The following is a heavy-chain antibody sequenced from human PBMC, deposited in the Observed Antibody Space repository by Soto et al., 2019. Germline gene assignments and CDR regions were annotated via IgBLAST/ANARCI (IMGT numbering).Heavy chain of an antibody. CDR2: INEDGVTK. V-gene: IGHV3-7*01. D-gene: IGHD3-9*01. J-gene: IGHJ4*02. CDR3: VTDILTGNYKLGS. Sequence: GSLRLSCAPSGFTFREYWMNWVRQAPGKGLEWVANINEDGVTKWYVDSVKGRFTISRDNARNSLYLQMDSLRAEDTAVYYCVTDILTGNYKLGSWGQGTLVTVSS. CDR1: GFTFREYW.